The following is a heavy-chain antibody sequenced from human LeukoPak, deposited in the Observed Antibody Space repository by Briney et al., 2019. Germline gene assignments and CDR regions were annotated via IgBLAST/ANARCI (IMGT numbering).Heavy chain of an antibody. CDR3: AKDRDGGSGTYYNRFDY. V-gene: IGHV3-23*01. CDR1: GFTFSSYD. D-gene: IGHD3-10*01. Sequence: GGSLRLSCAASGFTFSSYDMSWVRQAPGKGLEWVSAITGSGGSTYYAVSVKGRFTISRDNSKNTLYLQMNSLRAEDTAVYYCAKDRDGGSGTYYNRFDYWGQGTLVTVSA. J-gene: IGHJ4*02. CDR2: ITGSGGST.